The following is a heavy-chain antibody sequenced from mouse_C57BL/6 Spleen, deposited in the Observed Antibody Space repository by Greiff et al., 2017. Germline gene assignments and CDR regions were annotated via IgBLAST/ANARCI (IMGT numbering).Heavy chain of an antibody. CDR2: INPNNGGT. J-gene: IGHJ2*01. CDR3: ARAGFITLDY. CDR1: GYTFTDYY. V-gene: IGHV1-26*01. Sequence: VQLQQSGPELVKPGASVKISCKASGYTFTDYYMNWVKQSHGKSLEWIGDINPNNGGTSYNQKFKGKATLTVDKSSSTAYMELRSLTSEDSAVYYCARAGFITLDYWGQGTTLTVSS. D-gene: IGHD1-1*01.